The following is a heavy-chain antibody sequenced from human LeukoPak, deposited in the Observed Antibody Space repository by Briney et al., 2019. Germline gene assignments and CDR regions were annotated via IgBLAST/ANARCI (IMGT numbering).Heavy chain of an antibody. CDR1: GYTFSSNY. D-gene: IGHD2-2*01. CDR3: ARVVSSLLPAARDAFDI. Sequence: ASVKVSCKASGYTFSSNYMHWVRQAPGQGLEWMGWINPNSGGTNYAQKFQGRVTMTRDTSISTAYMELSRLRSDDTAVYYCARVVSSLLPAARDAFDIWGQGTMVTVSS. CDR2: INPNSGGT. V-gene: IGHV1-2*02. J-gene: IGHJ3*02.